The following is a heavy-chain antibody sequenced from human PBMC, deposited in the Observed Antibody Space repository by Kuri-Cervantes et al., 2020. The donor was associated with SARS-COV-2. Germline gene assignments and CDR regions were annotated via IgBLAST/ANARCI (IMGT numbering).Heavy chain of an antibody. CDR1: GYTFTSYG. V-gene: IGHV1-18*04. CDR2: ISAYNGNT. J-gene: IGHJ3*02. D-gene: IGHD3-10*01. CDR3: ARDPTSSGVRGVMGAFDI. Sequence: ASVKVSCKASGYTFTSYGISWVRQAPGQGLEWMGWISAYNGNTNYAQKLQGRVTMTTDTSMSTAYMELRSLRSEDTAVYYCARDPTSSGVRGVMGAFDIWGQGTMVTVSS.